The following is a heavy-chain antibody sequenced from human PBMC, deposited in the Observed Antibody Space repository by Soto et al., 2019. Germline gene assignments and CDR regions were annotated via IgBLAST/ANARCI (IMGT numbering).Heavy chain of an antibody. D-gene: IGHD5-18*01. CDR2: VIPILGTA. Sequence: SVKVSCKASGGTCSSYAISWVRQAPGQGLEWMGGVIPILGTADYAQKFQGRVTITADESTSTAYMELSSLRAEDTAVYSCARGQGVQLWSQGSCFDYWGQGTLVTVSS. V-gene: IGHV1-69*13. CDR1: GGTCSSYA. CDR3: ARGQGVQLWSQGSCFDY. J-gene: IGHJ4*02.